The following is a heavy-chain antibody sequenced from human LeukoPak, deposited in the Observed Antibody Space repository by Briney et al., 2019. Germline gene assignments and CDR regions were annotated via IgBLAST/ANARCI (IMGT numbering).Heavy chain of an antibody. D-gene: IGHD2-15*01. CDR2: ISSLGGTT. CDR1: GFTFSNYV. CDR3: ARVCGSCYWVDY. J-gene: IGHJ4*02. Sequence: PGGSLRLSCAASGFTFSNYVMSWVRQAPGKGLEWVSGISSLGGTTYYADSVKGRFTISRDNAKNSLYLQMNSLRAEDTAVYYCARVCGSCYWVDYWGQGTLVTVSS. V-gene: IGHV3-23*01.